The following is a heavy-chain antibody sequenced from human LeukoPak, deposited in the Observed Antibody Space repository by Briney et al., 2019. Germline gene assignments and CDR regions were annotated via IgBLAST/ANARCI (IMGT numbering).Heavy chain of an antibody. Sequence: GASVKVSCKASGYTFTGYYMHWVRQAPGQGLEWMGWINPNSGGTNYAQKFQGRVTMTRDTSISTAYMELSRLRSDDTAVYYCARDRITMVRGVYYYYYMDVWGKGTTVTISS. CDR2: INPNSGGT. CDR3: ARDRITMVRGVYYYYYMDV. CDR1: GYTFTGYY. V-gene: IGHV1-2*02. J-gene: IGHJ6*03. D-gene: IGHD3-10*01.